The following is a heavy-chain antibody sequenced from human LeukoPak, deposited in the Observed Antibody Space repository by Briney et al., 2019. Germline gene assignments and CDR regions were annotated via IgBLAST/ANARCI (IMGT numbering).Heavy chain of an antibody. CDR1: GGSISSYY. CDR3: ARRSIAAANYYYCMDV. Sequence: PSETLSLTCTVSGGSISSYYWSWIRQPPGKGLEWIGYIYYSGSTNYNHSLRSRVTISVDTSKNQFSLKLSSVAAADTAVYYCARRSIAAANYYYCMDVWGKGTTVTVSS. CDR2: IYYSGST. V-gene: IGHV4-59*08. D-gene: IGHD6-13*01. J-gene: IGHJ6*03.